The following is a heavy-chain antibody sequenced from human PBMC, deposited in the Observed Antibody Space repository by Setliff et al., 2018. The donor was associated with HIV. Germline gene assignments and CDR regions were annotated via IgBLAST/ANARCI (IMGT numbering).Heavy chain of an antibody. CDR1: GGSISSGAYY. CDR2: IYYSGST. D-gene: IGHD3-3*01. CDR3: ARHSDFWSEDAFDI. J-gene: IGHJ3*02. Sequence: SETLSLTCTVSGGSISSGAYYWSWIRQHPGKGLEWIGYIYYSGSTKYNPSLKSRVTILVDPSKNQFSLRLSSVTAADTAVYYCARHSDFWSEDAFDIWGQGTMVTVSS. V-gene: IGHV4-61*08.